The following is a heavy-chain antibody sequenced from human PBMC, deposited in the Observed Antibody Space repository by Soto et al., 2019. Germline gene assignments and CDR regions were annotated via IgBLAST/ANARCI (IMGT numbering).Heavy chain of an antibody. V-gene: IGHV5-51*01. D-gene: IGHD3-10*01. J-gene: IGHJ5*02. Sequence: PVASLKISCNGAGYSFTSYWIGWVRQMPWKGLEWMGIIYPGDSDTRYSPSFQGQVTISADKSISTAYLQWSSLKASDTAMYYCARQSKGGFGELFSPFDPWGQGTLVTVSS. CDR3: ARQSKGGFGELFSPFDP. CDR1: GYSFTSYW. CDR2: IYPGDSDT.